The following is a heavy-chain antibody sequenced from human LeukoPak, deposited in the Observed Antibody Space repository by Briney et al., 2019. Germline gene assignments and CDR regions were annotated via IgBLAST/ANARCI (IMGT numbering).Heavy chain of an antibody. Sequence: ASVKVSCKASGYTFTSYYIHWVRQAPGQGLEWMGIINPSGGSTSYAQKFQGRVTMTRDTSTSTVYMELSSLRSEDTAVYYCARDGGLRYDAFDIWGQGTMVTVSS. CDR3: ARDGGLRYDAFDI. CDR2: INPSGGST. J-gene: IGHJ3*02. CDR1: GYTFTSYY. V-gene: IGHV1-46*01. D-gene: IGHD4-17*01.